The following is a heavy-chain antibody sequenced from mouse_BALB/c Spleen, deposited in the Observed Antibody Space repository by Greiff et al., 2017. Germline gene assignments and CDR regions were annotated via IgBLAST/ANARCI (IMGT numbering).Heavy chain of an antibody. Sequence: EVLLVESGAGLVKPAGSLSLSCAVSGFTFSSYSWSWVRQSPEKRLEWVADISSGGSYTYYPDTVTGRFTITRDNAKNTLYLEMSSVRSEDTAMYYCARGGSNPFAYWGQGTMVTVSA. D-gene: IGHD2-5*01. CDR2: ISSGGSYT. CDR1: GFTFSSYS. V-gene: IGHV5-9-4*01. J-gene: IGHJ3*01. CDR3: ARGGSNPFAY.